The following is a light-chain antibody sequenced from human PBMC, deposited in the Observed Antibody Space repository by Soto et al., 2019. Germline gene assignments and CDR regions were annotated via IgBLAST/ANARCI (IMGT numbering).Light chain of an antibody. J-gene: IGLJ2*01. CDR1: SSNIGAGYD. V-gene: IGLV1-40*01. Sequence: QSVLTQPPSVSGAPGQRVTISCTGSSSNIGAGYDVHWYQQLPGTAPKLLIYGNSNRPSGVADRFSGSKSGTSASLAITGLEAEDEADYYCQSCDSSLSGYVVFGGGTKLTVL. CDR3: QSCDSSLSGYVV. CDR2: GNS.